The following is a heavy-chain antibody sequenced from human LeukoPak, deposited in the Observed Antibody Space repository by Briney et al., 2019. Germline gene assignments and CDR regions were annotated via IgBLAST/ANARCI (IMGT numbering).Heavy chain of an antibody. CDR2: IDTNTGHP. CDR1: GYTFTKYA. CDR3: ANCYDSSGFFAY. J-gene: IGHJ4*02. D-gene: IGHD3-22*01. V-gene: IGHV7-4-1*02. Sequence: ASVKVSCKGSGYTFTKYAISWVRQAPGQGLEYMGWIDTNTGHPTYAQGFTGRFVFSLDTSVSTAYLQISSLKAEDSAIYFCANCYDSSGFFAYWGQGALVTVSS.